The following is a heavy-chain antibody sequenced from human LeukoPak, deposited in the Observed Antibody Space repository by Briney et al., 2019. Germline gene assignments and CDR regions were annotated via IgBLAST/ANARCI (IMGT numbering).Heavy chain of an antibody. Sequence: PGGSLRLSCAASGFTFSSYWMHWVRHAPGKGLVWVSRINSDGSSTIYADSVKGRFTISRDNAKNTLYLQMNSLRAEDTAVYYCAKVEQYDFWSGYYFDYWGQGTLVTVSS. CDR2: INSDGSST. D-gene: IGHD3-3*01. V-gene: IGHV3-74*01. CDR3: AKVEQYDFWSGYYFDY. CDR1: GFTFSSYW. J-gene: IGHJ4*02.